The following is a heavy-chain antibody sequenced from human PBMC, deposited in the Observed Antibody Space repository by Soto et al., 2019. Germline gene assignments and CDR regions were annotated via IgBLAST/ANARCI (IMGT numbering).Heavy chain of an antibody. CDR3: AREDTVVAASYFYYYHYGMDV. D-gene: IGHD2-15*01. V-gene: IGHV3-48*02. CDR2: ISSSSSTI. Sequence: GGSLRLSCAASGLTFSSYSMNWVRQAPGKGLEWVSYISSSSSTIYYADSVKGRFTISRDNAKNSLYLQMNSLRDEDTAVYYCAREDTVVAASYFYYYHYGMDVWGQGPRSPSP. CDR1: GLTFSSYS. J-gene: IGHJ6*02.